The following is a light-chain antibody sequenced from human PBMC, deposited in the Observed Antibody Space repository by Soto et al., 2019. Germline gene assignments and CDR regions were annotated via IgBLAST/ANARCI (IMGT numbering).Light chain of an antibody. Sequence: DIELAESLSYLSSSLGDTVTVTSRASQSMRTYLNWYQQKPGKAPNLLIQAASSLQSGVPSRFSGSGSGTDFTLTISSLQPEDFATYYCQQSYSTPWTFGQGTKVDIK. V-gene: IGKV1-39*01. CDR1: QSMRTY. CDR2: AAS. J-gene: IGKJ1*01. CDR3: QQSYSTPWT.